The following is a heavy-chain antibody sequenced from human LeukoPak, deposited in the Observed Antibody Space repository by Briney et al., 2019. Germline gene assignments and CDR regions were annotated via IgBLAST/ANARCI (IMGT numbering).Heavy chain of an antibody. CDR2: IWYDGSNK. Sequence: PGGSLRLSCAASGFTFSSYGMHWVRQAPGKGLEWVAVIWYDGSNKYYADSVKGRFTISRDNSKNTQYLQMNSLRAEDTAVYYCARVYPEDNGFDYWGQGTLVTVSS. J-gene: IGHJ4*02. CDR1: GFTFSSYG. CDR3: ARVYPEDNGFDY. D-gene: IGHD1-14*01. V-gene: IGHV3-33*01.